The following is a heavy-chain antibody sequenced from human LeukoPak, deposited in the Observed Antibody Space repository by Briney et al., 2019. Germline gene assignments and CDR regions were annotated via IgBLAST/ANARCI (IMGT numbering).Heavy chain of an antibody. V-gene: IGHV6-1*01. CDR3: ARVYSSSGEFDY. CDR2: TYYRSKWYS. CDR1: GDSVSSYSVA. D-gene: IGHD6-19*01. Sequence: SQTLSLTCAISGDSVSSYSVAWNWIRQSPSRGLEWLGRTYYRSKWYSESAASVESRITISPDTSKNQLSLQLNSVTPEDTAVYYCARVYSSSGEFDYWGQGTLVTVSS. J-gene: IGHJ4*02.